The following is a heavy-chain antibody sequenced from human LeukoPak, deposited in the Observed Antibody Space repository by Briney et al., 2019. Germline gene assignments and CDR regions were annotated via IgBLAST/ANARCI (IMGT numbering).Heavy chain of an antibody. V-gene: IGHV3-74*01. D-gene: IGHD6-19*01. CDR2: INSDGSST. J-gene: IGHJ4*02. CDR3: ARDKKQWLANALDY. Sequence: GGSLRLSCAASGFTFSSYWMHWVRQAPGKGLVWVSRINSDGSSTSYADSVKGRFTISRDNAKNTLYLQMNSPRAEDTAVYYCARDKKQWLANALDYWGQGTLVTVSS. CDR1: GFTFSSYW.